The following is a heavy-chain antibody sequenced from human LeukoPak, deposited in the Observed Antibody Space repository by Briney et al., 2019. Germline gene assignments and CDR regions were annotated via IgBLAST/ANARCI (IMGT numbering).Heavy chain of an antibody. CDR3: ARGYWPDY. J-gene: IGHJ4*02. CDR1: GFTFNILA. D-gene: IGHD2-8*02. CDR2: ISGSGTST. Sequence: PGGSLRLSCAASGFTFNILAMTWVRQAPGKGLGWVSTISGSGTSTFYADSVKGRFTISRDNSKNTLFLQMNSLRADDTAIYYCARGYWPDYWGQGTLVTVSS. V-gene: IGHV3-23*01.